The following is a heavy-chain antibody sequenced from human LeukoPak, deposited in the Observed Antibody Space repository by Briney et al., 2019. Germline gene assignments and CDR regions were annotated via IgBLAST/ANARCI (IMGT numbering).Heavy chain of an antibody. V-gene: IGHV3-23*01. D-gene: IGHD3-22*01. CDR2: ISGSGGST. CDR1: GFTFSSYA. Sequence: GGSLRLSCAASGFTFSSYAMSWVRQAPGKGLEWVSAISGSGGSTYYADSVKGRFTISRDNSKKTLYLQMNSLRAEDTAVYYCAKDLHYYDSSGYNTPFGYWGQGTLVTVSS. CDR3: AKDLHYYDSSGYNTPFGY. J-gene: IGHJ4*02.